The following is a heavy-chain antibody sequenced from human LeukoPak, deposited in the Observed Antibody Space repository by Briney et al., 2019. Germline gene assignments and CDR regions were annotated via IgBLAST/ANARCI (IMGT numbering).Heavy chain of an antibody. J-gene: IGHJ4*02. V-gene: IGHV4-4*02. CDR2: IFHSGSA. CDR3: ARDRNSNLRLGF. CDR1: GGSINSSNW. Sequence: GTLSLTCDVSGGSINSSNWWSWVRQSPGKGLEWIGQIFHSGSANYSPSFKSRVTISVDKSKNQFSLSLTSVTAADTAVYYCARDRNSNLRLGFWGPGTLVTVSS. D-gene: IGHD2/OR15-2a*01.